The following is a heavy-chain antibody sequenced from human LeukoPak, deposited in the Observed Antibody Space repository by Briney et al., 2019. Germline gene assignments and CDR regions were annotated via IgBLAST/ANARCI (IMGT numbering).Heavy chain of an antibody. Sequence: SETLSLTCAVYIDSFSNYHWNWIRQTPAKGMEWIGEVNESGGTNISPSLRSRVILSVDTSKNQFFLKLSSVTAADTAVYYCARLPGGVLRFLEWFGPFDYWGQGTLVTVSS. J-gene: IGHJ4*02. CDR2: VNESGGT. D-gene: IGHD3-3*01. CDR3: ARLPGGVLRFLEWFGPFDY. V-gene: IGHV4-34*01. CDR1: IDSFSNYH.